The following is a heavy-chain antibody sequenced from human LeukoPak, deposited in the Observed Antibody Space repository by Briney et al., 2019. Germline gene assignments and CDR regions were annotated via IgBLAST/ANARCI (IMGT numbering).Heavy chain of an antibody. CDR1: GFTFSSYA. CDR2: IWYDGSNK. Sequence: EAGGSLRLSCAASGFTFSSYAMHWVRQAPGKGLEWVAIIWYDGSNKYYADSVKGRFTISRDDSKNTLYLQMDSLRAEDTAVYYCARENYYDSSGYYGYYFDYWGQGTLVTVSS. J-gene: IGHJ4*02. V-gene: IGHV3-33*08. D-gene: IGHD3-22*01. CDR3: ARENYYDSSGYYGYYFDY.